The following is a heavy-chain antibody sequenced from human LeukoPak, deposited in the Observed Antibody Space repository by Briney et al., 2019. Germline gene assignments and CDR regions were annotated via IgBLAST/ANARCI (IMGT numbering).Heavy chain of an antibody. V-gene: IGHV3-30-3*01. Sequence: GGSLRLSCAASGFTFSSYAMHWVRQAPGKGLEWVAVISYDGSNKYYADSVKGRFTISRDNAKNSLYLQMNSLRAEDTALYYCAKDMSEDYDILTGDYYYYGMDVWGQGTTVTVSS. CDR2: ISYDGSNK. CDR1: GFTFSSYA. J-gene: IGHJ6*02. CDR3: AKDMSEDYDILTGDYYYYGMDV. D-gene: IGHD3-9*01.